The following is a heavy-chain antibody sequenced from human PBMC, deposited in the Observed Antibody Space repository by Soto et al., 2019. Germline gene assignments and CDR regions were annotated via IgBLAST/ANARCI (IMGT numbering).Heavy chain of an antibody. J-gene: IGHJ6*02. CDR1: GGTFSSYA. V-gene: IGHV1-69*06. CDR2: IIPIFGTA. CDR3: GGVIGYYYGMDV. Sequence: SVKVSCKASGGTFSSYAISWVRQAPGQGLEWMGGIIPIFGTANYAQKFQGRVTVTADKSTSTAYMELSSLRSEDTAVYYCGGVIGYYYGMDVWGQGTTVTVSS. D-gene: IGHD3-22*01.